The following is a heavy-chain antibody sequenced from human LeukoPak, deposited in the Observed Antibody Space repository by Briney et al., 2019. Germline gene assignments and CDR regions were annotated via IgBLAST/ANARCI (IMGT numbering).Heavy chain of an antibody. CDR2: IYTSGST. CDR3: ARDSRRYYYDGTSFDY. CDR1: GGSISSGSYY. Sequence: SETLSLTCTVSGGSISSGSYYWSWIRQPAGKGLEWIGRIYTSGSTNYNPSLKSRVTISVDTSKNQFSLKLSSVTAADTAVYYCARDSRRYYYDGTSFDYWGQGTLVTVSS. D-gene: IGHD3-22*01. V-gene: IGHV4-61*02. J-gene: IGHJ4*02.